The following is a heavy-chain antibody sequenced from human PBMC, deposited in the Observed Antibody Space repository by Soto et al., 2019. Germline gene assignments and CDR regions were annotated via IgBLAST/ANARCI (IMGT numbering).Heavy chain of an antibody. CDR1: GFTFSRYA. CDR3: AKDRSSSWGYGYYHYRMAV. J-gene: IGHJ6*02. CDR2: ISGSGGST. V-gene: IGHV3-23*01. D-gene: IGHD6-13*01. Sequence: PGGSLRLSCAASGFTFSRYAMTWVRQAPGKGLEWVSAISGSGGSTYRADSVKGRFTISRDNSKNTLYLQMNSLRAEDTAVYYCAKDRSSSWGYGYYHYRMAVSAQGTTVTVSS.